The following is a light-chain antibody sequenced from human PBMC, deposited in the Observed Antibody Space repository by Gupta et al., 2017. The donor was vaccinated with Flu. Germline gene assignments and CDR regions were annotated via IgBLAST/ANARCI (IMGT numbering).Light chain of an antibody. CDR1: SSDVGNYNL. CDR2: EGS. CDR3: CSYAGGSGV. J-gene: IGLJ3*02. Sequence: QSALTQPASVSGSPGQSITISCTGTSSDVGNYNLVSWFQQQSGTAPKRMIYEGSVRPSGVSNRFSGSKSGNKAFLTISGLQADDDAYYYCCSYAGGSGVFGGGTKLTVL. V-gene: IGLV2-23*01.